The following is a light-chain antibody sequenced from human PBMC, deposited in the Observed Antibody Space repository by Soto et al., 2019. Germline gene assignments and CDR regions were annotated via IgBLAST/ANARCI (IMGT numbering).Light chain of an antibody. J-gene: IGLJ1*01. V-gene: IGLV1-44*01. CDR2: SSN. CDR1: RFNIGGKT. CDR3: APWADSLNGHV. Sequence: QSELTQPPSASGTPGQRIIRSCSGNRFNIGGKTVNWYQQLPGMAPKLLIHSSNKRPSGVPDRFSGSTSGTSGSLAISGLQSEYDSYYYCAPWADSLNGHVFGTWTNVTV.